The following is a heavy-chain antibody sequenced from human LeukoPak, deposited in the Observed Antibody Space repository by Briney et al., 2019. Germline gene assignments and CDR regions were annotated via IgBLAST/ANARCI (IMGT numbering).Heavy chain of an antibody. Sequence: SETLSLTCAVYGGSFSGYYWSWIRQPPGKGLEWIGEINHSGSTNYNPSLKSRVTISVDTSKNQFSLKLSFVTAADTAVYYCATRGVPAAIGKNWFDPWGQGTLVTVSS. V-gene: IGHV4-34*01. D-gene: IGHD2-2*01. CDR1: GGSFSGYY. CDR2: INHSGST. J-gene: IGHJ5*02. CDR3: ATRGVPAAIGKNWFDP.